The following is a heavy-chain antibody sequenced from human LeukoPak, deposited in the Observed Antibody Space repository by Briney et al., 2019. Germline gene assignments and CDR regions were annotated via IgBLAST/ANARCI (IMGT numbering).Heavy chain of an antibody. V-gene: IGHV3-20*04. Sequence: GGSLRLSCAASGFTFDDYGMSWVRQAPGKGLEWVSGINWNGGSTGYADSVKGRFTISRDNAKNSLYLQMNSLRAEDTALYYCARDPYYYDSSGYYPSESDYWGQGTLVTVSS. CDR3: ARDPYYYDSSGYYPSESDY. CDR2: INWNGGST. CDR1: GFTFDDYG. J-gene: IGHJ4*02. D-gene: IGHD3-22*01.